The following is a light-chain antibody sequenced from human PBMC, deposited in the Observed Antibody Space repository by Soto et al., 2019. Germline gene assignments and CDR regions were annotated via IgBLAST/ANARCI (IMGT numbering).Light chain of an antibody. J-gene: IGKJ1*01. CDR2: GAS. CDR3: QQFAASPRT. Sequence: EIVLTQSPGTLSLSPGERATLFCRASQSIATSQLAWYQQKPGQAPRLLIGASTRATGIPDRFSDSGSVTDFTLTISRLEPEDFAVYYCQQFAASPRTFGQGTTVEIK. V-gene: IGKV3-20*01. CDR1: QSIATSQ.